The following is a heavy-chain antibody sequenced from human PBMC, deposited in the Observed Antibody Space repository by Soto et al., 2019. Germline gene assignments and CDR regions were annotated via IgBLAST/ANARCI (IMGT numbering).Heavy chain of an antibody. CDR1: VGSFSGYY. V-gene: IGHV4-34*01. CDR3: ARGRLFCSSTSCHQSNWFDP. J-gene: IGHJ5*02. Sequence: SETLSLTCAVYVGSFSGYYWSWIRQPPGKGLEWIGEINHSGSTNYNPSLKSRVTISVDTSKNQFSLKLSSVTAADTAVYYCARGRLFCSSTSCHQSNWFDPWGQGTLVTVS. CDR2: INHSGST. D-gene: IGHD2-2*01.